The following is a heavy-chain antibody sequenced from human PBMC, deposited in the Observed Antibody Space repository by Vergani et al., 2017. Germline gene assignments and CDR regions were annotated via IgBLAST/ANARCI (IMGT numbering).Heavy chain of an antibody. CDR1: GFTFDDYA. J-gene: IGHJ6*03. CDR3: ARDYDFWSAKVRYYYYYMDV. CDR2: ISWNSGSI. D-gene: IGHD3-3*01. V-gene: IGHV3-9*01. Sequence: EVQLVESGGGLVQPGRSLRLSCAASGFTFDDYAMHWVRQAPGKGLEWVSGISWNSGSIGYADSVKGRFTISRDNAKNSLYLQMNSLRAEDTAVYYCARDYDFWSAKVRYYYYYMDVWGKGTTVTVSS.